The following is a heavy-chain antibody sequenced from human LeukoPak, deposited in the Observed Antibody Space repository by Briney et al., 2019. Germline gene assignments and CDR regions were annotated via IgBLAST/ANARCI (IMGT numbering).Heavy chain of an antibody. CDR2: ISAYNGNT. CDR3: ARVIVARAPMYGDTFDY. D-gene: IGHD4-17*01. Sequence: ASVKVSCKASRYTFTGYYIHWVRQAPGQGLEWMGWISAYNGNTNYAQKFQGRVTMTTDTSTSTAYMELRSLRSDDTAVYYCARVIVARAPMYGDTFDYWGQGTLVTVSS. CDR1: RYTFTGYY. J-gene: IGHJ4*02. V-gene: IGHV1-18*04.